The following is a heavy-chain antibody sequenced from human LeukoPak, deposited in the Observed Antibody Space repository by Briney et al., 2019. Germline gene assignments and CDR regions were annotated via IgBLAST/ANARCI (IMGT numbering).Heavy chain of an antibody. CDR2: INHSGST. D-gene: IGHD6-13*01. J-gene: IGHJ5*02. Sequence: SETLSLTCAVYGGSFSGYYWSWIRQPPGKGLEWIGEINHSGSTNYNPSLKSRVTISVDTSKNQFSLKLSSVTAADTAVYYCARRPYSSSWYTSKKNWFDPWGQGTLFTVSS. V-gene: IGHV4-34*01. CDR3: ARRPYSSSWYTSKKNWFDP. CDR1: GGSFSGYY.